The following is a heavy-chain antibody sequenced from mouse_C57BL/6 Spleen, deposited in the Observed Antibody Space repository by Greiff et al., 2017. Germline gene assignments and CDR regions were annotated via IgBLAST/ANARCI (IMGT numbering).Heavy chain of an antibody. V-gene: IGHV1-52*01. CDR1: GYTFTSYW. Sequence: QVQLQQPGAELVRPGSSVKLSCKASGYTFTSYWMHWVQQRPIQGLEWIGNIDPADSETYYNQKFKDKATLPVDKSSSTAYMQLSRLTSEDSAVYYCARSGGYDYPENYFDYWGQGTTLTVSS. CDR3: ARSGGYDYPENYFDY. CDR2: IDPADSET. J-gene: IGHJ2*01. D-gene: IGHD2-4*01.